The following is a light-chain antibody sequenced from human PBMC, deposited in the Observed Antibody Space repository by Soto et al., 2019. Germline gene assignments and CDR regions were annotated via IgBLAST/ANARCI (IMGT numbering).Light chain of an antibody. V-gene: IGKV3-20*01. CDR1: QSFGGNL. J-gene: IGKJ4*01. CDR3: QQYGKITLT. CDR2: GAS. Sequence: EIVLTQSPGTLSLSPGDRATLSCRASQSFGGNLLAWYQQKPGQGPRLLIYGASVRAIGIPDRFSGSGSGTDFTLTSSRLEPEDFGVYYCQQYGKITLTGGGGTRVEIK.